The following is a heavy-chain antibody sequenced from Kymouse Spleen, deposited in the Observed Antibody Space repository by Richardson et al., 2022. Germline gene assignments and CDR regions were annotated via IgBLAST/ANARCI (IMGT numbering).Heavy chain of an antibody. Sequence: QVQLVQSGAEVKKPGASVKVSCKVSGYTLTELSMHWVRQAPGKGLEWMGGFDPEDGETIYAQKFQGRVTMTEDTSTDTAYMDLSSLRSEDTAVYYCATDAGYSSGWYGTHYYYYGMDVWGQGTTVTVSS. D-gene: IGHD6-19*01. J-gene: IGHJ6*02. CDR2: FDPEDGET. V-gene: IGHV1-24*d01. CDR1: GYTLTELS. CDR3: ATDAGYSSGWYGTHYYYYGMDV.